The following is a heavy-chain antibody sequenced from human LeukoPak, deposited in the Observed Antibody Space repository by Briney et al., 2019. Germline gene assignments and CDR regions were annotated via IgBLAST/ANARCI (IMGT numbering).Heavy chain of an antibody. CDR3: ARVHWGGGRSFDI. Sequence: ASVKVSCKPSGYRLSDNGITWVRQAPGQGLEWMGWITANNGKTYTAQNFQGRVTMTTDTSTSTAYMELRSLRSDDTAAYYCARVHWGGGRSFDIWGQGTMVTVSS. V-gene: IGHV1-18*01. D-gene: IGHD3-16*01. CDR1: GYRLSDNG. CDR2: ITANNGKT. J-gene: IGHJ3*02.